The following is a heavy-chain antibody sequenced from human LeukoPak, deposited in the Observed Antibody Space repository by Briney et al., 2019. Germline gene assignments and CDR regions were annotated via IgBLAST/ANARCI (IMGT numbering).Heavy chain of an antibody. Sequence: GGSLRLSCAASGFTFSSYSMNWVRQAPGKGLEWVSSISSSSSYIYYADSAKGRFTISRDNAKNSLYLQMNSLRAEDTAVYYCARAARLLLWFGGPFNYWGQGTLVTVSS. CDR1: GFTFSSYS. D-gene: IGHD3-10*01. J-gene: IGHJ4*02. V-gene: IGHV3-21*01. CDR2: ISSSSSYI. CDR3: ARAARLLLWFGGPFNY.